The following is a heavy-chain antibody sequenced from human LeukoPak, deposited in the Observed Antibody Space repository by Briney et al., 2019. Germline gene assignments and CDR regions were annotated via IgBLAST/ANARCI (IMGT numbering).Heavy chain of an antibody. Sequence: SETLSLTCTVSGGSISSNYWSWIRQPPGKGLEWIGYIYYSGSTKYSPSLKSRVTISVDTSKNQFSLKLSSVTAADTAVYYCARSRRLLWFGEPTNWFDPWGQGTLVTVSS. V-gene: IGHV4-59*08. CDR3: ARSRRLLWFGEPTNWFDP. J-gene: IGHJ5*02. CDR2: IYYSGST. CDR1: GGSISSNY. D-gene: IGHD3-10*01.